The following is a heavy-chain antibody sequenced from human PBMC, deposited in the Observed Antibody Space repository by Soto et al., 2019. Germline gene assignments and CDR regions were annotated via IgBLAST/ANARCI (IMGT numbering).Heavy chain of an antibody. D-gene: IGHD5-12*01. V-gene: IGHV3-30*03. J-gene: IGHJ4*02. CDR2: ISYDGRNK. CDR3: AGGYDWVDY. CDR1: VFTFSRDG. Sequence: QVPLVESGGGVVLPGRSLRLSCAASVFTFSRDGMLWVRQAPGKGLEWVAIISYDGRNKYYADSVKGRFTISRDNSKKTLYLQMNSLRDEDTAVYYCAGGYDWVDYWGQGTLVTVTS.